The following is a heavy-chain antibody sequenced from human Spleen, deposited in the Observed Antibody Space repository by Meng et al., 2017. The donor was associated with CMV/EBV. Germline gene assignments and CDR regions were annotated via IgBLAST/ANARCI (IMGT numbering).Heavy chain of an antibody. CDR1: GFTFSSYA. D-gene: IGHD6-13*01. CDR3: ARDPWYPSHYFDP. J-gene: IGHJ4*02. V-gene: IGHV3-23*01. CDR2: MSGSGSST. Sequence: GGSLRLSCAASGFTFSSYAMSWVRQAPGKGLEWVSFMSGSGSSTYYTDSVKGRFTISRDNSKNTLYLQMHSLRAEDTAVYYCARDPWYPSHYFDPWGQGNLVTVSS.